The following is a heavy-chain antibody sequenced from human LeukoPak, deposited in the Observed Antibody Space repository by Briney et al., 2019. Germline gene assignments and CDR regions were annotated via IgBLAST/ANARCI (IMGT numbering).Heavy chain of an antibody. CDR3: AKDRGGGFFDY. CDR1: GFSFSDHY. CDR2: IRNKANTYIT. Sequence: GGSLRLSCAASGFSFSDHYMDWVRQAPGKGLEWVARIRNKANTYITEYAASVRGRFIISRDDSKNSLYLQMNSLKTEDTAVYYCAKDRGGGFFDYWGQGALVTVFS. J-gene: IGHJ4*02. V-gene: IGHV3-72*01. D-gene: IGHD3-16*01.